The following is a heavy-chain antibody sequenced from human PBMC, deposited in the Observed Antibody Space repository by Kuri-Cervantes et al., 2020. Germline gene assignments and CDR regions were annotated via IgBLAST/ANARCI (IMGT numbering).Heavy chain of an antibody. D-gene: IGHD6-13*01. CDR3: ARHAGYSTSWYADVFDI. V-gene: IGHV3-7*01. J-gene: IGHJ3*02. CDR1: GFTFSGYW. CDR2: IRQDGSEG. Sequence: GESLKISCAASGFTFSGYWMTWVRQAPGKGLEWVANIRQDGSEGFYVESVKGRVTISRDNAENSLYLQMSSLRVEDTAVYYCARHAGYSTSWYADVFDIWGQGTVVTVSS.